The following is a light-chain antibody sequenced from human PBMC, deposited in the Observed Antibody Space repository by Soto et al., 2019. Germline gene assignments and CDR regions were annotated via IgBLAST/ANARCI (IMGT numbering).Light chain of an antibody. CDR3: AAWDDSLSGNV. V-gene: IGLV1-47*01. CDR2: RNN. Sequence: QSVLTQPPSASGTPGQRVTISCSGSSSNIGSNYVYWYQQLPGTAPKLLIYRNNQRPSEVPDRFSGSKSGTSASLAISGLRSEDEADYYCAAWDDSLSGNVFGTGTKLTVL. J-gene: IGLJ1*01. CDR1: SSNIGSNY.